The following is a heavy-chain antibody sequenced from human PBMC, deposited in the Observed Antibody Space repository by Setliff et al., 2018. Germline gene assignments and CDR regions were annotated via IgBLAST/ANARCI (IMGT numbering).Heavy chain of an antibody. D-gene: IGHD3-22*01. CDR3: AKYYSDNSGPRGAFDY. J-gene: IGHJ4*02. CDR2: IKEEGGEV. V-gene: IGHV3-7*01. Sequence: GGTLRLSCAASGFTFSSFWMSWVRQAPGKGLEWVANIKEEGGEVYYVDSVKGRFSISRDNAKNSLYLQMNSLRAEDTAVYYCAKYYSDNSGPRGAFDYWGQGTLVTVSS. CDR1: GFTFSSFW.